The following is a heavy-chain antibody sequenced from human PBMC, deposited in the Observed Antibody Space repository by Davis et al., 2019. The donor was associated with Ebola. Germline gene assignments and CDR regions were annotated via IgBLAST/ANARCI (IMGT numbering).Heavy chain of an antibody. V-gene: IGHV3-7*01. CDR3: ARDPQKLRLVVVTAPPPVD. D-gene: IGHD2-21*02. CDR2: IKQDGSEK. J-gene: IGHJ1*01. CDR1: GFTFSSYW. Sequence: PGGSLRLSCAASGFTFSSYWMSWVRQAPGKGLEWVANIKQDGSEKYYVDSVKGRFTISRDNAKNSLYLQMNSLRAEDTAVYYCARDPQKLRLVVVTAPPPVDWGQGTLVTVSS.